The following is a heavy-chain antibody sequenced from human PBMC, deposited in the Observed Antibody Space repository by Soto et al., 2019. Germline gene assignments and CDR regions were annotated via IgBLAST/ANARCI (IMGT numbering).Heavy chain of an antibody. CDR1: GGSISSSSYY. Sequence: SETLSLTCTVSGGSISSSSYYWGWIRQPPGKGLEWIGSIYYSGSTYYNPSLKSRVTISVDTSKNQFSLKLSSVTAADTAVYYCARTIFGVVIGPNYFDYWGQGTLVTVSS. CDR2: IYYSGST. J-gene: IGHJ4*02. V-gene: IGHV4-39*01. CDR3: ARTIFGVVIGPNYFDY. D-gene: IGHD3-3*01.